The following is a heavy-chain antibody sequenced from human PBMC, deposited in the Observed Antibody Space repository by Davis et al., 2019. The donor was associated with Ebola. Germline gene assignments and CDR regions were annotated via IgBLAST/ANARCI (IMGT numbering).Heavy chain of an antibody. D-gene: IGHD6-13*01. V-gene: IGHV3-53*01. CDR1: GFTVSSNY. CDR2: IYSGGST. CDR3: AREKYSSSWFNGMDV. J-gene: IGHJ6*02. Sequence: GESLKISCAASGFTVSSNYMSWVRQAPGRGLEWVSVIYSGGSTYYADSVKGRFTISRDNSKNTLYLQMNSLRAEDTAVYYCAREKYSSSWFNGMDVWGQGTTVTVSS.